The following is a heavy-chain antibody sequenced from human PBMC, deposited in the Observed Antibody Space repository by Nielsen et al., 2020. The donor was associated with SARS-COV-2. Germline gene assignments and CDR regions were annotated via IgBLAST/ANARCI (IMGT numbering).Heavy chain of an antibody. Sequence: GESLKISCAASGFTFSSYAMSWVRQAPGKGLEWVSAISGSGGSTYYADSVKGRFTISRDNSKNTLYLQMNSLRAEDTAVYYCAGGGDIVVVVAADFDYWGQGTPVTVSS. CDR3: AGGGDIVVVVAADFDY. V-gene: IGHV3-23*01. J-gene: IGHJ4*02. CDR2: ISGSGGST. D-gene: IGHD2-15*01. CDR1: GFTFSSYA.